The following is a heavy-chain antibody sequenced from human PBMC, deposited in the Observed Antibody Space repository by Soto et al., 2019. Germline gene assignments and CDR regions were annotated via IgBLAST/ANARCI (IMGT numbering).Heavy chain of an antibody. V-gene: IGHV1-3*01. J-gene: IGHJ4*02. CDR1: GYTFTSYA. Sequence: GASVKVSCKASGYTFTSYAIHWVRQAPGQRLEWMGWINAGNGNTKSSEKFQGRVTISRATSASTAYLELSRLTSEDTAVYFCARDLSGYFNYWGQGTLVTVSS. CDR3: ARDLSGYFNY. CDR2: INAGNGNT.